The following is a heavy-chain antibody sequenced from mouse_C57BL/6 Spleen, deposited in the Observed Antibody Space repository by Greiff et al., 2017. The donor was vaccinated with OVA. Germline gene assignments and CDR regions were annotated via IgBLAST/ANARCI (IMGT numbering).Heavy chain of an antibody. V-gene: IGHV1-82*01. CDR2: IYPGDGDT. Sequence: QVQLQQSGPELVKPGASVKISCKASGYAFSSSWMNWVKQRPGKGLEWIGRIYPGDGDTNYNGKFKGKATLTADKSSSTAYMQLSSLTSEDSAVYFCARSIIPYYAYVDYWGQGTTLTVSS. CDR1: GYAFSSSW. D-gene: IGHD1-1*02. CDR3: ARSIIPYYAYVDY. J-gene: IGHJ2*01.